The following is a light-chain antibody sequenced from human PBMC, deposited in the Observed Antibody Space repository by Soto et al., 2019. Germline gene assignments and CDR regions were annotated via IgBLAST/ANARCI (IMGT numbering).Light chain of an antibody. CDR2: DVT. V-gene: IGLV2-14*01. CDR1: SSDVGSYNS. CDR3: SSYTSSSTYV. J-gene: IGLJ1*01. Sequence: QSALTQPASVSGSPGQSITISCTGTSSDVGSYNSVSWHQQHPGQAPKLMFYDVTNRASGIPDRFSASKSGNTASLTISGLQAGDEADYYCSSYTSSSTYVFGTGTKVTVL.